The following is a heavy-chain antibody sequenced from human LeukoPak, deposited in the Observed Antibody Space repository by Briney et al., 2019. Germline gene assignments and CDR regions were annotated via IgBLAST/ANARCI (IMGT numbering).Heavy chain of an antibody. J-gene: IGHJ6*03. CDR1: GFTFSRYN. Sequence: GGSLRLSCAASGFTFSRYNMNWVRQAPGKGLEWVSSIYSSTYIHYADSVKGRFTISRDNAKNSLYLQMNSLRAEDTAVYYCARVSGYYYYMDVWGKGTTVTVSS. D-gene: IGHD2/OR15-2a*01. CDR2: IYSSTYI. CDR3: ARVSGYYYYMDV. V-gene: IGHV3-21*01.